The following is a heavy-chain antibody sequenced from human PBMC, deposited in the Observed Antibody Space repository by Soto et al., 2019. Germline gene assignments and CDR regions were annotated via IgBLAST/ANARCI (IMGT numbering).Heavy chain of an antibody. V-gene: IGHV1-18*04. CDR2: ISPYNGNT. D-gene: IGHD3-3*01. CDR1: GYTFSRYG. J-gene: IGHJ6*02. CDR3: ARASTIFGVVSYYYYGMDV. Sequence: ASVKVSCKASGYTFSRYGISWVRQAPGQGLEWMGWISPYNGNTNYAQKLQGRVTMTTDTSTSTAYMELRSLRSDDTAVYYCARASTIFGVVSYYYYGMDVWGQGTTVTVSS.